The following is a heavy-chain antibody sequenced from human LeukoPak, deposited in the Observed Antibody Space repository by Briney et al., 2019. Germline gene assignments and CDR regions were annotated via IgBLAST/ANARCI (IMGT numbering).Heavy chain of an antibody. CDR2: ISGSGGST. Sequence: GGSLRLSCAASGFTFSSYAMSWVRQAPGKGLEWVSAISGSGGSTYYADSVKGRFTVSRDNSKNTLYLQMNSLRAEDTAVYYCARDFHSSGYSYWGQGTLVTVSS. J-gene: IGHJ4*02. CDR3: ARDFHSSGYSY. CDR1: GFTFSSYA. V-gene: IGHV3-23*01. D-gene: IGHD3-22*01.